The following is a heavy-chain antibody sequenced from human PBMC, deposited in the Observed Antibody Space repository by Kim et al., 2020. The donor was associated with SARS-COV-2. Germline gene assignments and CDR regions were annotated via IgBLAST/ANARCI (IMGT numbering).Heavy chain of an antibody. V-gene: IGHV3-7*01. CDR1: GFTFSSYW. CDR2: IKQDGSEK. Sequence: GGSLRLSCAASGFTFSSYWMSWVRQAPGKGLEWVANIKQDGSEKYYGNSVKGRFTIPRDNAKNSLYLQMNSLRAEDTAVYYCATKWELPSYFDYWGQGTLFTVSS. J-gene: IGHJ4*02. CDR3: ATKWELPSYFDY. D-gene: IGHD1-26*01.